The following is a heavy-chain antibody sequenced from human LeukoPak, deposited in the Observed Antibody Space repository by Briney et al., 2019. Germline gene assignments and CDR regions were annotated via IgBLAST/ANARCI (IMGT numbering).Heavy chain of an antibody. J-gene: IGHJ5*02. Sequence: KPGGSLRLSCAASGFTFSNAWMSWVRQAPGKGLEWVSYISSSGSTIYYADSVKGRFTISRDNAKNSLYLQMNSLRAEDTAVYYCARDSSSSGWFDPWGQGTLVTVSS. V-gene: IGHV3-11*01. CDR2: ISSSGSTI. D-gene: IGHD6-6*01. CDR3: ARDSSSSGWFDP. CDR1: GFTFSNAW.